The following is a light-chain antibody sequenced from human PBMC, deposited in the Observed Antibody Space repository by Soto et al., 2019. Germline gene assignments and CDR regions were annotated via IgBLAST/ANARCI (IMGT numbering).Light chain of an antibody. CDR1: QSISFY. Sequence: EIVLTQSPATLSLSPGERATLSCRASQSISFYLTWYQHKPGQAPRLLIYDASNRATGIPARFSGSGYGTDFTLTISSLEPEDFAVYYCQQYGSSPWTFGQGTKVDIK. V-gene: IGKV3-11*01. J-gene: IGKJ1*01. CDR3: QQYGSSPWT. CDR2: DAS.